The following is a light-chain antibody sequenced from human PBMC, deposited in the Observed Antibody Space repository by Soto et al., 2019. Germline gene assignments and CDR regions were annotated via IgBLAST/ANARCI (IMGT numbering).Light chain of an antibody. V-gene: IGLV2-14*01. CDR3: SSCTSSSTGV. Sequence: QSVLTQPASVSGSPGQSITISCTGTSRDVGGYNYVSWYQQHPGKAPKLMIYDVSNRPSGVSNRFSGSKSGNTASLTISGLQAEDEADYYCSSCTSSSTGVFGTGTKVTVL. J-gene: IGLJ1*01. CDR1: SRDVGGYNY. CDR2: DVS.